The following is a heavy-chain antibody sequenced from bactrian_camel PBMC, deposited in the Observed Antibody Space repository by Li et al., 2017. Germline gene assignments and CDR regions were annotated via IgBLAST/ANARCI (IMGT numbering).Heavy chain of an antibody. V-gene: IGHV3S31*01. Sequence: DVQLVESGGGSVRAGGSLTLSCEISGYTKDTYCMGWFRQAPGKEPEGVAAIDIISKVYADSVKGRFTISQDNAKNALVLRMNNLKPEDTAVYYCAADITIPSQPCGYGYNFWGQGTQVTVS. CDR2: IDIISK. D-gene: IGHD4*01. CDR1: GYTKDTYC. J-gene: IGHJ4*01. CDR3: AADITIPSQPCGYGYNF.